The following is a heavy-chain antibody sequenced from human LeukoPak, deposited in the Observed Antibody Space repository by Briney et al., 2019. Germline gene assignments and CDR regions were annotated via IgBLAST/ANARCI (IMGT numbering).Heavy chain of an antibody. CDR3: ARVQVGATSTEWFDP. V-gene: IGHV1-18*01. D-gene: IGHD1-26*01. J-gene: IGHJ5*02. CDR1: GHPFTSYG. Sequence: ASVKVSCKASGHPFTSYGISWVRQAPGQGLEWMGWISAYNANTRWISAYNANTNYAQKFQGRVTMTTDTSTSTAYMELRSLRSDDTAVYYCARVQVGATSTEWFDPWGQGTLVTVSS. CDR2: ISAYNANTRWISAYNANT.